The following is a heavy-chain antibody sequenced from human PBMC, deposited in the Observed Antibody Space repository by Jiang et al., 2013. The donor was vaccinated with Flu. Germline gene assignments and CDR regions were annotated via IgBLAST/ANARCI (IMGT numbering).Heavy chain of an antibody. CDR2: MNPNSGNT. V-gene: IGHV1-8*01. CDR3: ARGELVVPRGAGRNFDY. D-gene: IGHD2-2*01. CDR1: GYTFTSYD. Sequence: SGAEVKKPGASVKVSCKASGYTFTSYDINWVRQATGQGLEWMGWMNPNSGNTGYAQKFQGRVTMTRNTSISTAYMELSSLRSEDTAVYYCARGELVVPRGAGRNFDYWGQGTLVTVSS. J-gene: IGHJ4*02.